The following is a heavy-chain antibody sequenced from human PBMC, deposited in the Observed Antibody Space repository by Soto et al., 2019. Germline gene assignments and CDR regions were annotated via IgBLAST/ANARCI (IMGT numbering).Heavy chain of an antibody. CDR1: GYTFTSYG. V-gene: IGHV1-18*01. Sequence: ASVTVSCKASGYTFTSYGISWVRQAPAQGLEWMGCISAYNGNTNDTQKIQGRVTMTTDTSTSTAYMELRSLRSDDTAVYYCARDPPKYYELLSGYSPYYYAMDVWGQGTTVTVSS. J-gene: IGHJ6*02. D-gene: IGHD3-3*01. CDR3: ARDPPKYYELLSGYSPYYYAMDV. CDR2: ISAYNGNT.